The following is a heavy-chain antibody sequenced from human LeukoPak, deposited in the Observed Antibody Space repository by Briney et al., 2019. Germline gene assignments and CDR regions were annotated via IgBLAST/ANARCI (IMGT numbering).Heavy chain of an antibody. CDR2: IKQDGSEK. Sequence: GGSLRLSCAASGFTFSSYWMSWVRQAPGKGLEWVANIKQDGSEKYYVDSVKGRFTISRDNAKNSLYLQMNSLRAEDTAVYYCARDSSYSSSGEYFQHWGQGTLVTVSS. CDR1: GFTFSSYW. J-gene: IGHJ1*01. CDR3: ARDSSYSSSGEYFQH. D-gene: IGHD6-13*01. V-gene: IGHV3-7*01.